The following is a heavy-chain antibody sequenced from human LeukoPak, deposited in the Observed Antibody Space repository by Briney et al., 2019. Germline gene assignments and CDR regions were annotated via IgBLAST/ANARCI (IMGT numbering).Heavy chain of an antibody. CDR2: ISSSSSYI. Sequence: GGSLRLSCAASGFTFSSYSMNWVRQAPGKGLEWVSSISSSSSYIYYADSVKGRFTISRDNAKNSLYLQMNSLRAEDTAVYYCARAEYYYDSSGYRSDYWGQGTLVTVSS. D-gene: IGHD3-22*01. CDR1: GFTFSSYS. V-gene: IGHV3-21*01. J-gene: IGHJ4*02. CDR3: ARAEYYYDSSGYRSDY.